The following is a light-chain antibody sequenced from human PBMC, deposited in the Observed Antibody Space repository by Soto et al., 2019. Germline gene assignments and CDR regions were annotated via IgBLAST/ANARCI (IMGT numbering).Light chain of an antibody. Sequence: EIVMTQSPATLALASGEGATLSCRASQSVKTFLLWYQPRPGQAPRVLIYDASRRATGIPARFRGSGSGTDFTLTISSLEPEDAGIYYCQQRSHWPPITFGQGTRLEIK. CDR3: QQRSHWPPIT. CDR1: QSVKTF. J-gene: IGKJ5*01. CDR2: DAS. V-gene: IGKV3-11*01.